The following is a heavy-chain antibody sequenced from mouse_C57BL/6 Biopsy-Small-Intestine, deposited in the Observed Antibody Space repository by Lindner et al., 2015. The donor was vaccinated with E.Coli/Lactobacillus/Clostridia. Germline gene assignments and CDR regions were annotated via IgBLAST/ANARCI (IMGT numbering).Heavy chain of an antibody. CDR2: ILPGSGSS. CDR1: GYTFTGYW. Sequence: VQLQESGADLMKPGASVKLSCKAAGYTFTGYWIEWVKQRPGHGLEWIGEILPGSGSSTYAERFKGKATFTADASSNTAYMELNSLTTEDSAIYYCARLRYYDGAAMDYWGQGTSVTVSS. D-gene: IGHD1-1*01. CDR3: ARLRYYDGAAMDY. V-gene: IGHV1-9*01. J-gene: IGHJ4*01.